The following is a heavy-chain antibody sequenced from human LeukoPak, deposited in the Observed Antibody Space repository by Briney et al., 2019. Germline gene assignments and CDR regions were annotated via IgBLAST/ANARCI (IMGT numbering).Heavy chain of an antibody. D-gene: IGHD2-2*01. CDR2: ISAYNGNT. V-gene: IGHV1-18*01. CDR3: AREWVAVAWERPLNCSSTSCSYGDYGMDV. CDR1: GYTFTSYG. Sequence: ASVKVSCKASGYTFTSYGISWVRQAPGQGLEWMGWISAYNGNTNYAQKLQGRVTMTTDTSTSTAYMELRGLRSDDTAVYYCAREWVAVAWERPLNCSSTSCSYGDYGMDVWGQGTTVTVSS. J-gene: IGHJ6*02.